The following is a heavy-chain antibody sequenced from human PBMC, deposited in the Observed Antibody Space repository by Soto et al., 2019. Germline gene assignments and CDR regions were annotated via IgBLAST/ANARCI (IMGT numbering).Heavy chain of an antibody. CDR2: FDPEDGET. CDR3: ATGGYCSSTSCLEFDY. J-gene: IGHJ4*02. D-gene: IGHD2-2*01. Sequence: ASVKVSCKVSGYTLTELSMHWVRQAPGKGLEWMGGFDPEDGETIYAQKFQGRVTMTEDTSTDTAYMELSSLRSEDTAVYYCATGGYCSSTSCLEFDYWGQGTLVT. CDR1: GYTLTELS. V-gene: IGHV1-24*01.